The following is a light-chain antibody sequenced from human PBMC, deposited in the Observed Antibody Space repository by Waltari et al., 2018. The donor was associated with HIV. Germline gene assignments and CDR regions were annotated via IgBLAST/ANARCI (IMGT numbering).Light chain of an antibody. CDR1: QSISNN. V-gene: IGKV3-15*01. J-gene: IGKJ3*01. Sequence: EIVMTQSPATLSVSPGDRATLSCRASQSISNNLAWYQQKPGQPPRLLIYGASTRATGVPARFSGSGSGTDFTLTINSLQSEDFAVYCCQQYNDWPLFTFGPGTKVEI. CDR2: GAS. CDR3: QQYNDWPLFT.